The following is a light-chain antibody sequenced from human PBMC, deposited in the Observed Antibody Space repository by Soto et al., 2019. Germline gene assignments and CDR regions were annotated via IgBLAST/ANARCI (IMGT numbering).Light chain of an antibody. V-gene: IGLV2-8*01. Sequence: QSVLTQPPSASGSPGQSVTISCTGTSSDVGGYNYVSWYQQHPGKAPKLMIYEVSKRPSGVPDRFSGSKSGNTASLTVSGLQDEDEADYYCSSYAHINIVVFGGGTKVTVL. CDR1: SSDVGGYNY. J-gene: IGLJ2*01. CDR2: EVS. CDR3: SSYAHINIVV.